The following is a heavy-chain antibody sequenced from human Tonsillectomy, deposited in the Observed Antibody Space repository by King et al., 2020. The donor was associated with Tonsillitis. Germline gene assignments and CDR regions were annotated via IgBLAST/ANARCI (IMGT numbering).Heavy chain of an antibody. J-gene: IGHJ3*02. CDR3: AKTYYYDSSAYYLMDAFDI. CDR2: ISYDGSDK. V-gene: IGHV3-30*18. D-gene: IGHD3-22*01. Sequence: VQLVESGGGVVQPGRSLRLSCAASGFTFSSYGMHWVRQAPGKGLEWVAVISYDGSDKYYADSVKGRFTISRDNSKNTLYLQWNSLRAEDTAVYYCAKTYYYDSSAYYLMDAFDIWGQGTMVTVSS. CDR1: GFTFSSYG.